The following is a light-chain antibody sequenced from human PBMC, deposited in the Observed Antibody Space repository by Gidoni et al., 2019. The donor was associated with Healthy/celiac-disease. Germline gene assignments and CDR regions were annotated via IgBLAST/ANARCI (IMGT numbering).Light chain of an antibody. CDR2: DAS. Sequence: DIQMTQSPSTLSASVGDRVTITCRASQSISSWLAWYQQKPGKAPKLLIYDASSLESGVPSRFRGSGSGPEFTLTISSLQPDDFATYYCHQYNSYSWTFGQGTKVEIK. CDR3: HQYNSYSWT. J-gene: IGKJ1*01. CDR1: QSISSW. V-gene: IGKV1-5*01.